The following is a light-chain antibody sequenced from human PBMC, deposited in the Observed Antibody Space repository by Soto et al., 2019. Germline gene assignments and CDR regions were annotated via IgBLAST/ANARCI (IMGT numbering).Light chain of an antibody. V-gene: IGLV2-14*01. Sequence: QSVLTQPASVSGSPGQPITISCTGTSSDFGGYNYVSWYQQHPGKAPKLMIYDVSNRPSGVSNRFSGSKSGNTASLTISGLQAEDEADYYCSSYTGSSTLGVFGTGTKVTVL. CDR1: SSDFGGYNY. CDR3: SSYTGSSTLGV. CDR2: DVS. J-gene: IGLJ1*01.